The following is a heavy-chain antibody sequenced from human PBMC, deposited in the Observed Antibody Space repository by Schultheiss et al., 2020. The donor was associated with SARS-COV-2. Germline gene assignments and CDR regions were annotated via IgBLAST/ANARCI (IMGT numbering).Heavy chain of an antibody. V-gene: IGHV1-2*06. D-gene: IGHD1-26*01. J-gene: IGHJ3*02. CDR3: ARERGRGGSYHDAFDI. Sequence: ASVKVSCKASGYTFTAYYMHWVRQAPGQGLEWMGRINPNSGGTNYAQKFQGRVTMTRDTSISTAYMELSRLRSDDTAVYYCARERGRGGSYHDAFDIWGQGTMVTVSS. CDR1: GYTFTAYY. CDR2: INPNSGGT.